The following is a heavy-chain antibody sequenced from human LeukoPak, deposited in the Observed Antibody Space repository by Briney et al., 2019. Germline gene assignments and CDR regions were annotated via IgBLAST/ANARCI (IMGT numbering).Heavy chain of an antibody. CDR1: GFTFSSYA. CDR3: AKTYYDILTGHVDY. V-gene: IGHV3-23*01. CDR2: SSGSGGST. J-gene: IGHJ4*02. Sequence: GGSLRLSCAASGFTFSSYAMRRVRQAPGKGLECVSASSGSGGSTYYADSVKGRFTISRDNSKNTLYLQMNSLRAEDTAVYYCAKTYYDILTGHVDYWGQGTLVTVSS. D-gene: IGHD3-9*01.